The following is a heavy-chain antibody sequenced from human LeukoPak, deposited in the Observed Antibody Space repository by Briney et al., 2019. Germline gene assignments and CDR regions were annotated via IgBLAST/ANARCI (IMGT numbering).Heavy chain of an antibody. CDR1: GGSISSFF. Sequence: SETLSLTCTVSGGSISSFFWNWIRQPPGKGLEWIGFTHNSGTTNYNPSLKSRVTMSLDTSKNQFSLKLTSVTAADTALYYCVKDIGRDMVVEQWLANWGQGTLVTVSS. CDR3: VKDIGRDMVVEQWLAN. J-gene: IGHJ4*02. D-gene: IGHD6-19*01. V-gene: IGHV4-59*01. CDR2: THNSGTT.